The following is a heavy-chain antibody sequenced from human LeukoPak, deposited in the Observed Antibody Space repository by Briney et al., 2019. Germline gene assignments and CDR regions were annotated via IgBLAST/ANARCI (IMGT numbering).Heavy chain of an antibody. Sequence: GGSLRLSCAASGFTFSSYAMSWVRQAPGKGLEWVSAISGSGGSTYYADSVKGRFTISRDNSKNTLYLQMNSLRAEDTAVYYWAKDGAYDSSGYRYWGKEPLVTASS. D-gene: IGHD3-22*01. V-gene: IGHV3-23*01. CDR2: ISGSGGST. CDR3: AKDGAYDSSGYRY. J-gene: IGHJ4*02. CDR1: GFTFSSYA.